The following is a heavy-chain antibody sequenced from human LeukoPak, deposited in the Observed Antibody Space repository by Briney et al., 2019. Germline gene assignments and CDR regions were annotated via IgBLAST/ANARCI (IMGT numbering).Heavy chain of an antibody. V-gene: IGHV1-69*05. CDR3: ARAPQKYCSSTSCYFDY. D-gene: IGHD2-2*01. J-gene: IGHJ4*02. CDR1: GGTFSSYA. Sequence: GASVKVSCKASGGTFSSYAISWVRQAPGQGLEWIGGIIPIFGTANYAQKFQGRVTITTDESTSTAYMELSSLRSEDTAVYYCARAPQKYCSSTSCYFDYWGQGTLVTVSS. CDR2: IIPIFGTA.